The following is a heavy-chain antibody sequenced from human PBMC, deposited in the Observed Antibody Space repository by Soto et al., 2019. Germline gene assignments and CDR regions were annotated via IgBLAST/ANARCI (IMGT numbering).Heavy chain of an antibody. CDR2: IGGRGNSA. J-gene: IGHJ3*01. D-gene: IGHD5-12*01. V-gene: IGHV3-23*01. CDR1: CFIFTNYA. CDR3: VREGRGSFDF. Sequence: GSLRLFCAASCFIFTNYAMSWVRQAPGKGLEWVSVIGGRGNSAYYADSVQGRFTISRDNSKNTLSLQMSSLTADDTAIYYCVREGRGSFDFWGRGTMVTVS.